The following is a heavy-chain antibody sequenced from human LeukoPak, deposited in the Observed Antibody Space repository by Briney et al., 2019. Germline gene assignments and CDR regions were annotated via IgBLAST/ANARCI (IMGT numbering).Heavy chain of an antibody. Sequence: SETLSLTCAVSGYSISSGYYWGWIRQPPGKGLEWIGSIYHSGSAYYNPSPKSRVTISLDTSKNQFSLKLSSVTAADTAVYYCAREEMGGIDYWGQGTLVTVSS. CDR3: AREEMGGIDY. CDR1: GYSISSGYY. CDR2: IYHSGSA. V-gene: IGHV4-38-2*02. D-gene: IGHD5-24*01. J-gene: IGHJ4*02.